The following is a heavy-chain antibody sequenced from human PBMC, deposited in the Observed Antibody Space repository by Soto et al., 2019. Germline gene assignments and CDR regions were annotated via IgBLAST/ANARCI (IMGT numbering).Heavy chain of an antibody. CDR2: IIPIFGTE. J-gene: IGHJ6*02. D-gene: IGHD2-2*01. Sequence: QVQLVQSGAEVKKPESSVKVSCKVSGGTFSSHSINWVRQAPGQGPEWMGGIIPIFGTENYAQKFQGRVTITADESTSTAYMELSSLTSEDTALYYCSTSVYCSTTRCYYYYGLDVGGQGTTVIVSS. CDR1: GGTFSSHS. V-gene: IGHV1-69*01. CDR3: STSVYCSTTRCYYYYGLDV.